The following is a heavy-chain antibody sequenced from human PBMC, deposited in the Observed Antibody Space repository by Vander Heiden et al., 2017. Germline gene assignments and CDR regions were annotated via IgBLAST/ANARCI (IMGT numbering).Heavy chain of an antibody. J-gene: IGHJ4*02. CDR1: EFIFSSGW. V-gene: IGHV3-15*01. CDR2: IKSKADGGTT. D-gene: IGHD3-10*01. CDR3: TRPYGADHYFDY. Sequence: EVQLVESGGGLVKPGGSLRLSCTASEFIFSSGWMSWVRQAPGKGLEWVGRIKSKADGGTTDYAAPVKDRFTIFRDDSKNTLYLQMNSLKTDDTAFYYCTRPYGADHYFDYWGQGALVTVSS.